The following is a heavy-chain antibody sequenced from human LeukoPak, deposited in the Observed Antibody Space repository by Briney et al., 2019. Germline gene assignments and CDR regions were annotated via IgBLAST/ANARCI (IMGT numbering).Heavy chain of an antibody. J-gene: IGHJ4*02. CDR1: GVSISTYY. Sequence: SETLSLTCTLSGVSISTYYWSWIRQPPGKGLEWIGYIYYTGSTNYNPSLKSRVTISVETSKDQFSLNLRSVTTADTAVYYYASFSGISRFEYWGQGALVTVSS. D-gene: IGHD1-26*01. V-gene: IGHV4-59*01. CDR2: IYYTGST. CDR3: ASFSGISRFEY.